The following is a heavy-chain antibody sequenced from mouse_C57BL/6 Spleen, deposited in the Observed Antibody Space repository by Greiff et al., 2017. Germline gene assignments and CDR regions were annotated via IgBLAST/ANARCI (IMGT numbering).Heavy chain of an antibody. CDR2: IDPSDSYT. V-gene: IGHV1-69*01. J-gene: IGHJ3*01. Sequence: QVQLQQPGAELVMPGASVKLSCKASGYTFTSYWMHWVKQRPGQGLEWIGEIDPSDSYTNYNQKFKGKSTLTVDKSSSTAYMQLSSLTSEDSAVYYCALYYGSSWCAYWGQGTLGTGSA. D-gene: IGHD1-1*01. CDR1: GYTFTSYW. CDR3: ALYYGSSWCAY.